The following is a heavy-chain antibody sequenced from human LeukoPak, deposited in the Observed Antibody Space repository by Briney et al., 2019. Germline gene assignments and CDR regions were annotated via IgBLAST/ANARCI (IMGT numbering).Heavy chain of an antibody. CDR2: ICGSVSGSGDCT. J-gene: IGHJ4*02. CDR1: GFSFGSYA. Sequence: GGSLRLSCAASGFSFGSYAMSWVRQAAGKGLEWVSEICGSVSGSGDCTHYADSVKGRFTISRDNSKNTLYLQMNSLRAEDTAVYYCAKDPLTYYYDSSGYSQVDYWGQGTLVTVSS. CDR3: AKDPLTYYYDSSGYSQVDY. D-gene: IGHD3-22*01. V-gene: IGHV3-23*01.